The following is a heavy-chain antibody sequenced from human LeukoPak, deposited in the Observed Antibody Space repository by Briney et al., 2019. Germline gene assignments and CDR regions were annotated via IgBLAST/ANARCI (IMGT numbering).Heavy chain of an antibody. J-gene: IGHJ5*02. V-gene: IGHV1-2*06. CDR1: GYTFTRYY. Sequence: SSVKVSCKASGYTFTRYYMHWVRQAPGQGLEGMGRIHPNSGGTNYAQKFQGRVTMTRDTSISTAYMELSRLRSDDTAVYYCARVLRYSGYDFWFDPWGQGTLVTVSS. D-gene: IGHD5-12*01. CDR3: ARVLRYSGYDFWFDP. CDR2: IHPNSGGT.